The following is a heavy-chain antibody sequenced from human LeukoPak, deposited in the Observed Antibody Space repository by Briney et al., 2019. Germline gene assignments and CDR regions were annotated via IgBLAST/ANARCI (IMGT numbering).Heavy chain of an antibody. Sequence: SETLSLTCTVSGGSISSYYWSWIRQPPGKGLEWIGYIYYSRSTNYNPSLKSRVTISVDTSKNQFSLKLSSVTAANTAVYYCARVRMATASYFDYWGQGTLVTVSS. V-gene: IGHV4-59*01. D-gene: IGHD5-24*01. CDR3: ARVRMATASYFDY. CDR1: GGSISSYY. J-gene: IGHJ4*02. CDR2: IYYSRST.